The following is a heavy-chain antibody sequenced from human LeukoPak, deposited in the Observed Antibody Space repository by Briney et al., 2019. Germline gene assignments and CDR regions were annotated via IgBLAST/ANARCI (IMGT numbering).Heavy chain of an antibody. CDR3: ARENTTMVGPSRLDS. V-gene: IGHV3-74*01. CDR1: GFTISSHW. D-gene: IGHD5-18*01. J-gene: IGHJ4*02. Sequence: PGGSLRLSCAASGFTISSHWMHWVRQGPGKGLVWVSRINSDGSSINYGDSVKGRFTISRDNAKNTLYLQMNCLRAEDTAVYYCARENTTMVGPSRLDSWGQGTLVTVSS. CDR2: INSDGSSI.